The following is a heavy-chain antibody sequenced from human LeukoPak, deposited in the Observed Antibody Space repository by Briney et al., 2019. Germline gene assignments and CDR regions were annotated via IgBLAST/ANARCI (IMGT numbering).Heavy chain of an antibody. D-gene: IGHD1-1*01. Sequence: PSETLSLTCTVSGGSISSSGYYWGWIRQPPGKGLEWIGSIHYSGSTYYNPSLKSRVTISVDTSKNQFSLKLSSVTAADTAVYYCETGTLYFDYWGQGTLVTVSS. CDR3: ETGTLYFDY. CDR1: GGSISSSGYY. CDR2: IHYSGST. V-gene: IGHV4-39*01. J-gene: IGHJ4*02.